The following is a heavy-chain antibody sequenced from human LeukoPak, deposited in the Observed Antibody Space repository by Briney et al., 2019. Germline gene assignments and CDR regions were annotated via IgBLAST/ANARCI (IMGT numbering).Heavy chain of an antibody. Sequence: GGSLRLSCAASGFTVSSNYMGWVRQAPGKGLEWVSVIYSGGSTYYADSVKGRFTISRDNSKNTLYLQMNSLRAEDTAVYYCARAPPGLERRFDPWGQGTLVTVSS. V-gene: IGHV3-53*01. CDR2: IYSGGST. D-gene: IGHD1-1*01. J-gene: IGHJ5*02. CDR1: GFTVSSNY. CDR3: ARAPPGLERRFDP.